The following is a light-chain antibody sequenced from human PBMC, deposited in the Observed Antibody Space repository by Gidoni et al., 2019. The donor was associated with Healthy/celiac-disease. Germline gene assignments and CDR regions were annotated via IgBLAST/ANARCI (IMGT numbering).Light chain of an antibody. Sequence: SYELTQLPSVSVSPGQTASITCSGDKSGDKFACWYQQKPGQSPALVIYQDSKRPSGIPERFSGSNSGNTATLTISGTQAMDEADYYCQAWDSSTVVFGGGTKLTVL. V-gene: IGLV3-1*01. CDR3: QAWDSSTVV. J-gene: IGLJ2*01. CDR2: QDS. CDR1: KSGDKF.